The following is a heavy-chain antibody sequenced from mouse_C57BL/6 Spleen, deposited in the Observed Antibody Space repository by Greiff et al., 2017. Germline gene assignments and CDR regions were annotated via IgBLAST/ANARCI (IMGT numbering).Heavy chain of an antibody. CDR3: ARGVTTVVDFDY. CDR1: GYTFTSYW. CDR2: LDPSDSYT. D-gene: IGHD1-1*01. V-gene: IGHV1-69*01. J-gene: IGHJ2*01. Sequence: VQLQQPGAELVMPGASVKLSCKASGYTFTSYWMHWVKQRPGQGLEWIGELDPSDSYTNYNQKFKGKTTLTVDKSSSTAYMQLSSLTSADAAVYYCARGVTTVVDFDYWGQGTTLTVSS.